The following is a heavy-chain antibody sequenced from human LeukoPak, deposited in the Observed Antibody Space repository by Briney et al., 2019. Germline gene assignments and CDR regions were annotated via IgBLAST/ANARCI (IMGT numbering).Heavy chain of an antibody. D-gene: IGHD3-3*01. Sequence: SETLSLTCSVSGASISTSTYYWGWIRQPPGKGLEWIGSIYYSGSTYYNPSLKSRVTISLDTSKNQFSLKLISVTAADTAMYYCARRITVFGVWGQGTLVTVSS. CDR3: ARRITVFGV. V-gene: IGHV4-39*07. J-gene: IGHJ4*02. CDR1: GASISTSTYY. CDR2: IYYSGST.